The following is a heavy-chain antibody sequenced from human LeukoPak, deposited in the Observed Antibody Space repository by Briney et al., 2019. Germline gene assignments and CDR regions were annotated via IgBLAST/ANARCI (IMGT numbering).Heavy chain of an antibody. J-gene: IGHJ5*02. CDR3: ARLNKDGNKPGWFDP. CDR1: GGSISSSSYY. D-gene: IGHD5-24*01. V-gene: IGHV4-39*01. CDR2: INYSGTT. Sequence: SVTLSLTCTVSGGSISSSSYYWSWIRQPPGKGLEWNGTINYSGTTYYNPSLKSRVTISVDTSKNQFSLKMSSVTAADTAVYYCARLNKDGNKPGWFDPWGQGTLVTVSS.